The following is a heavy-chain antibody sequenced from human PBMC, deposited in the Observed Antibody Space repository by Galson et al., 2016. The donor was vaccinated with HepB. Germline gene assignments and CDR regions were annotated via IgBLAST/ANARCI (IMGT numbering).Heavy chain of an antibody. CDR3: ARETYEFWSGVHLRNMDV. J-gene: IGHJ6*02. CDR1: GYSFTGYY. CDR2: VNPNSGST. V-gene: IGHV1-2*02. Sequence: SVKVSCKASGYSFTGYYINWVRQAPGQGLEWMGWVNPNSGSTNYAQKFQGRVTMTRDTSSTTAYMELASLRSDDTAGYYCARETYEFWSGVHLRNMDVWGPGTTVTVSS. D-gene: IGHD3-3*01.